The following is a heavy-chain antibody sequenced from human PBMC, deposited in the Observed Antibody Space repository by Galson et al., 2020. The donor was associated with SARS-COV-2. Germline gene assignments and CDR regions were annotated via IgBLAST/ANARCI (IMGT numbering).Heavy chain of an antibody. J-gene: IGHJ4*02. Sequence: GGSLRLSCAASGFTFSNAWMSWVRQAPGKGLEWVGLIRTKTNGESTDYAAPVKVRFTISRDESKNTLHLQRYSLKTEDTALYYCTTDQGGVSGFDYWGQGTLVTVS. CDR1: GFTFSNAW. V-gene: IGHV3-15*01. CDR2: IRTKTNGEST. D-gene: IGHD3-3*01. CDR3: TTDQGGVSGFDY.